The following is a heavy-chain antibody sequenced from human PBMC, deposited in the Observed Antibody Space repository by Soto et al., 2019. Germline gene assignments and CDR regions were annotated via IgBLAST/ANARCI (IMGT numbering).Heavy chain of an antibody. CDR1: GFTFSSYG. D-gene: IGHD1-26*01. CDR3: AKSGAFEI. J-gene: IGHJ3*02. Sequence: GGSLRLSCAASGFTFSSYGMHWVRQAPGKGLEWVAVISYDGSNKYYADSVKGRFTISRDNSKNTLYLQMNSLRAEDTAVYYCAKSGAFEIWGQGAMVTVSS. V-gene: IGHV3-30*18. CDR2: ISYDGSNK.